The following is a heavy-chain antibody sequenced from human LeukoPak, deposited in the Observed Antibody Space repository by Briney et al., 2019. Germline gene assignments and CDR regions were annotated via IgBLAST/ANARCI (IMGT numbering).Heavy chain of an antibody. D-gene: IGHD4-23*01. CDR1: GASVSSDY. CDR3: ARGSARRTYGGNYLSY. Sequence: PSETLSLTCTVSGASVSSDYWSWIRQSPGKGLEWIGYIYHSGHTMSNPSLKSRVSLSLDTSNNQFSLKLSSVTAADTAVYYCARGSARRTYGGNYLSYWGQGTLVTVSS. V-gene: IGHV4-59*08. CDR2: IYHSGHT. J-gene: IGHJ4*02.